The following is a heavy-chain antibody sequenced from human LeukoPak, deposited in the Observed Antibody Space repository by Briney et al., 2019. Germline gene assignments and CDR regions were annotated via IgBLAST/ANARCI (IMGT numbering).Heavy chain of an antibody. CDR1: GYTFSGTGWY. J-gene: IGHJ4*02. CDR3: ARDGPAQMVDFDY. Sequence: ASVTVSCTASGYTFSGTGWYLYWLRKAPGQGLECMGWIYPNNGATGYAQKFQGRVAMTRETSISTAYMELSRLRPDDTAVYYCARDGPAQMVDFDYWGQGNLVTVSS. V-gene: IGHV1-2*02. D-gene: IGHD3-10*01. CDR2: IYPNNGAT.